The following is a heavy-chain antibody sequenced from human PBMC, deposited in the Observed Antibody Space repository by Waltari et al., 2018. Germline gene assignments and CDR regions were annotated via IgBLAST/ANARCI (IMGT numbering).Heavy chain of an antibody. CDR1: GGSFSGYY. CDR2: INKSGST. V-gene: IGHV4-34*01. D-gene: IGHD2-8*02. Sequence: QVQLQQWGAGLLKPSETLSLTCAVYGGSFSGYYWSWIRQPPGKGGEWSGEINKSGSTNYNPSLKSGVTISVDTSKNQLSLKLSSVTAADTAVYYCARVPVLVVYAKGAFDIWGQGTMVTVSS. J-gene: IGHJ3*02. CDR3: ARVPVLVVYAKGAFDI.